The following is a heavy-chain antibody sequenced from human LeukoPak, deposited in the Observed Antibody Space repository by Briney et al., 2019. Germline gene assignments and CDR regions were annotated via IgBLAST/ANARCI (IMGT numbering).Heavy chain of an antibody. V-gene: IGHV3-48*03. Sequence: GGSLRLSCAASGFTFSSYEMNWVRQAPGKGLEWVSYISSSGSTIYYADSVKGRFTISRDNAKNSLYLQMNSLRAEDTAIYFCARQEARNYYYEGLDYWGQGNLVTVSS. J-gene: IGHJ4*02. CDR3: ARQEARNYYYEGLDY. CDR1: GFTFSSYE. CDR2: ISSSGSTI. D-gene: IGHD3-22*01.